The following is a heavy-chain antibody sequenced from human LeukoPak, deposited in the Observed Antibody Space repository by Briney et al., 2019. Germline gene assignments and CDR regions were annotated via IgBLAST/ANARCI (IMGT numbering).Heavy chain of an antibody. V-gene: IGHV4-59*01. D-gene: IGHD6-13*01. Sequence: SETLSLTCSVSGGSISSYYWSWIRQPPGKGLEWIGYSYYGGSTNYNPSLKSRVTISVDTSKNQFSLKLSSVTAADTAVYYCARASAGYSSSWYSVPYFDYWGQGTLVTVSS. CDR3: ARASAGYSSSWYSVPYFDY. CDR2: SYYGGST. J-gene: IGHJ4*02. CDR1: GGSISSYY.